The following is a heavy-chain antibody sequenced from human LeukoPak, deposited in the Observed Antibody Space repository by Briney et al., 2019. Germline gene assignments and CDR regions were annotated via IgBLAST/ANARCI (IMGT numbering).Heavy chain of an antibody. D-gene: IGHD2-21*02. CDR1: GFTFSSYT. V-gene: IGHV3-21*01. J-gene: IGHJ4*02. CDR2: ISSSSSYI. CDR3: ARVVGDTGYYFDY. Sequence: GGSLRLSCAASGFTFSSYTMNWVRQAPGKGLEWVSSISSSSSYIYYADSVKDRFTISRDNAKNSLYLQMNSLRAEDTAVYYCARVVGDTGYYFDYWGQGSLVTVSS.